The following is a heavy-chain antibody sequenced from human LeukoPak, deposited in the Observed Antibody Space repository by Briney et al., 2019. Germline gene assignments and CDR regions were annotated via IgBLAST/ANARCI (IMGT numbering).Heavy chain of an antibody. CDR1: GFTFSDYA. CDR3: ARDWLSAGGYTSGY. J-gene: IGHJ4*02. D-gene: IGHD5-12*01. V-gene: IGHV3-23*05. CDR2: FKTNYNQV. Sequence: PGGSLRLSCVASGFTFSDYAMNWVRQAPGKGLEWVSTFKTNYNQVYYAESVRGRFTISTDNSKNTAYLQMNSLRAEDTAVYYCARDWLSAGGYTSGYWGQGTLVTVSS.